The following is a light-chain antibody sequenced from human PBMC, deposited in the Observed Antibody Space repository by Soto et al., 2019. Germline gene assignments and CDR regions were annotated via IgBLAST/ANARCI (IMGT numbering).Light chain of an antibody. CDR3: GSWDTSLRTGWV. Sequence: QSVLTQPPSVSAAPGQKVTIYCSGSRSNIGHNYVSWYQHLPGTAPKLLIYDNHKRPSGIPDRFSGSNSGTSATLGITGLQTGDEADYYCGSWDTSLRTGWVFGGGTKLTVL. CDR1: RSNIGHNY. J-gene: IGLJ3*02. V-gene: IGLV1-51*01. CDR2: DNH.